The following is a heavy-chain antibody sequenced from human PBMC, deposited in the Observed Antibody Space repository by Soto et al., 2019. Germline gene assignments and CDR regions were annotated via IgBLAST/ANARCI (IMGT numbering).Heavy chain of an antibody. CDR3: VRDPGDYSQFNWFDP. D-gene: IGHD4-4*01. Sequence: EAQLVESGGGLIQPGGSLRLSCAASGITFSYHNMNWVRQAPGKGLEWISYIGSDSSTKHYADSVQGRFIISRDNGKSSLYLQMNSLTAEDTAVYYCVRDPGDYSQFNWFDPWGQGTLVTVSS. CDR1: GITFSYHN. CDR2: IGSDSSTK. J-gene: IGHJ5*02. V-gene: IGHV3-48*01.